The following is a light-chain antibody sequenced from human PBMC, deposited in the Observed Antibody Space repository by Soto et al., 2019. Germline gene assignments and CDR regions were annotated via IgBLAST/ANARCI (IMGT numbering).Light chain of an antibody. J-gene: IGKJ1*01. CDR1: QSVSSW. CDR2: KAS. V-gene: IGKV1-5*03. CDR3: QQYNSYPWT. Sequence: DIQMTQSPSTLSASVGDRVTITCRASQSVSSWLAWYQQKPGKVPKLLIYKASTLESGVPSRFSGSGSGTEFTLTIGSLEPDDFATYYCQQYNSYPWTFGQGTTVEIK.